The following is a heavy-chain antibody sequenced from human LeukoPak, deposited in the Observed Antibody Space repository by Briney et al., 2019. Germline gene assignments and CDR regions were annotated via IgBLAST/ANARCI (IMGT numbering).Heavy chain of an antibody. CDR1: GGSISSSSYY. D-gene: IGHD1-7*01. J-gene: IGHJ5*02. CDR2: IFYSGSA. CDR3: ARQGGTLNWFDP. V-gene: IGHV4-39*01. Sequence: SETLSLTCTVSGGSISSSSYYWGWIREPPGKGLEWIGSIFYSGSAYYNPSLKSRVAISVDTSKNQFSLKLSSVTAADTAVYYCARQGGTLNWFDPWGQGTLVTVSS.